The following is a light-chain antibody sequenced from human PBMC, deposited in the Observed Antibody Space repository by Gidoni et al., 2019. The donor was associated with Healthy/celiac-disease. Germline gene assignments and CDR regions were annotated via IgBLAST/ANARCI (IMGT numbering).Light chain of an antibody. Sequence: ENGWTQSPGTLSLSPGERATLPGRASQSVSSSYLAWYQQKPGQAPRLLIYGASSRATGIPDRFSGSGSGTDFTLTISRLEPEDFAVYYCQQYGSSRLTFGGGTKVEIK. CDR2: GAS. V-gene: IGKV3-20*01. CDR1: QSVSSSY. J-gene: IGKJ4*01. CDR3: QQYGSSRLT.